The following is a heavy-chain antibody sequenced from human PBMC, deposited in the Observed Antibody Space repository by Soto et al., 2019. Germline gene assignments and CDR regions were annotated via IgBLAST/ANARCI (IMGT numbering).Heavy chain of an antibody. J-gene: IGHJ4*02. CDR1: GGSISSSSYY. V-gene: IGHV4-39*01. CDR2: IYYSGST. D-gene: IGHD2-2*01. CDR3: ARHLRGVYCSSTSCYHRIAVAGIDY. Sequence: PSETLSLTCTVSGGSISSSSYYWGWIRQPSGKGLEWIGSIYYSGSTYYNPSLKSRVTISVDTSKNQFSLKLSSVTAADTAVYYCARHLRGVYCSSTSCYHRIAVAGIDYWGQGTLVTVSS.